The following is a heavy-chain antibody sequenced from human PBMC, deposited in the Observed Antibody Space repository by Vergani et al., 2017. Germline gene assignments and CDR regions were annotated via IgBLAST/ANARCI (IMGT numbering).Heavy chain of an antibody. D-gene: IGHD3-3*01. Sequence: VQLLESGGGLVKPGGSLRLSCAASGFTFSSYAMSWVRQAPGKGLEWVSAISCSGGSTYYADSVKGRVTISRDNSKNTLYLQMNSLRAEDTAVYYCAKVDWGSYDFWSGYYTWCDYWGQGTLVTVSS. CDR2: ISCSGGST. CDR1: GFTFSSYA. V-gene: IGHV3-23*01. CDR3: AKVDWGSYDFWSGYYTWCDY. J-gene: IGHJ4*02.